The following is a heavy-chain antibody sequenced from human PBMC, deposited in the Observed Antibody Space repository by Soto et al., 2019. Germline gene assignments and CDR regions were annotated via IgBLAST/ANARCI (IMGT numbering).Heavy chain of an antibody. Sequence: SETLSLTCTVSGCSISNKYWSWIRQPPGKGLEWIGYIYYSGSTNYNPSLKSRVTISVDTSKNQFSLNLTSVTAADTAVYYCARGGWSNDCWGQGTLVTVSS. CDR2: IYYSGST. D-gene: IGHD6-19*01. V-gene: IGHV4-59*01. CDR3: ARGGWSNDC. J-gene: IGHJ4*02. CDR1: GCSISNKY.